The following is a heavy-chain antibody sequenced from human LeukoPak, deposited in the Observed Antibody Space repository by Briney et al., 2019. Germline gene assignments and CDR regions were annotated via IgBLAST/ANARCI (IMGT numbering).Heavy chain of an antibody. CDR3: ARTRNPITYYYDSSGYFDHHDAFDI. Sequence: PSETLSLTCTVSGGSISSSSYYWGWIRQPPGKGLEWIGSIYYSGSTYYNPSLKSRVTISVDTSKNQFSLKLSSVTAADTAVYYCARTRNPITYYYDSSGYFDHHDAFDIWGQGTMVTVSS. V-gene: IGHV4-39*01. J-gene: IGHJ3*02. CDR2: IYYSGST. CDR1: GGSISSSSYY. D-gene: IGHD3-22*01.